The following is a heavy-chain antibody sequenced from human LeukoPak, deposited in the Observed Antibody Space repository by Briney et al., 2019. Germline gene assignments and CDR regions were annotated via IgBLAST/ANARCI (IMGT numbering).Heavy chain of an antibody. V-gene: IGHV4-4*02. CDR1: GGSISSSNW. J-gene: IGHJ4*02. CDR2: IYHSGST. D-gene: IGHD2-2*01. CDR3: ARQHCSSTSCYGFDY. Sequence: PSGTLSLTCAVSGGSISSSNWWSWVRQPPGKGLEWIGEIYHSGSTNYNPSLKSRVTISVDKSKNQFSLKLSSVTAADTAVYYCARQHCSSTSCYGFDYWGQGTLVTVSS.